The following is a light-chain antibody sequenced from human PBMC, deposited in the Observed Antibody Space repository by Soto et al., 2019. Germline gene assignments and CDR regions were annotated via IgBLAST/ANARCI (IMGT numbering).Light chain of an antibody. V-gene: IGKV4-1*01. CDR1: QSIFYSSYNKSY. J-gene: IGKJ3*01. Sequence: DNVMTQSPDSLAVSLGERATIKCKSSQSIFYSSYNKSYLAWYQQKSGQSPKLLISWSSSRQSGVPDRFSGSGSGTDFTITISRLHAEDVAVYSCQEFYSAPFTFGPGTKVDIK. CDR3: QEFYSAPFT. CDR2: WSS.